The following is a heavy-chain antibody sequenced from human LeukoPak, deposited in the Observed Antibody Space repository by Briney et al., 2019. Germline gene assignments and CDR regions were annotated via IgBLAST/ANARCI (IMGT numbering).Heavy chain of an antibody. Sequence: SETLSLTCAVYGGSFSGYYWSWIRQPPGKGLEWIGEINHSGSTNYNPSLKSRVTISVDTSKNQFSLKLSSVTAADTAVCYCARLEAYYDFWSGYYLAFDIWGQGTMVTVSS. J-gene: IGHJ3*02. D-gene: IGHD3-3*01. V-gene: IGHV4-34*01. CDR2: INHSGST. CDR3: ARLEAYYDFWSGYYLAFDI. CDR1: GGSFSGYY.